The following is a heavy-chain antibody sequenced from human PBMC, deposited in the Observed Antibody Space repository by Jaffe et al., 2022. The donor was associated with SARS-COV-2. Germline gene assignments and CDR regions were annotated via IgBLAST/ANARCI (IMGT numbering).Heavy chain of an antibody. J-gene: IGHJ4*02. CDR3: AKSGGLALAAAGPFDY. D-gene: IGHD6-13*01. V-gene: IGHV3-43D*03. CDR1: GFTFDDYA. Sequence: EVQLVESGGVVVQPGGSLRLSCAASGFTFDDYAMHWVRQAPGKGLEWVSLISWDGGSTYYADSVKGRFTISRDNSKNSLYLQMNSLRAEDTALYYCAKSGGLALAAAGPFDYWGQGTLVTVSS. CDR2: ISWDGGST.